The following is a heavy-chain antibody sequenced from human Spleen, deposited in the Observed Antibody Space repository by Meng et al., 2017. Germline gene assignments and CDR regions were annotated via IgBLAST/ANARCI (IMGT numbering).Heavy chain of an antibody. CDR3: TKLHVEYYSDRSGFYSDY. Sequence: GGSLRLSCTASGFTFGDYAMSWVRQAPGKGLECVGFIRSKAYGGTVEYAASVKGRFTISRDDSKSTAYLQMNSLKTEDTAVYTCTKLHVEYYSDRSGFYSDYWGQGTLVTVSS. J-gene: IGHJ4*02. V-gene: IGHV3-49*04. CDR2: IRSKAYGGTV. D-gene: IGHD3-22*01. CDR1: GFTFGDYA.